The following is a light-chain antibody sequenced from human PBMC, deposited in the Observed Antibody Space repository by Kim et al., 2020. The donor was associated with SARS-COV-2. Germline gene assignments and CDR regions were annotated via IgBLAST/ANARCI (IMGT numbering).Light chain of an antibody. V-gene: IGKV3-20*01. CDR2: GVS. Sequence: IVLMQSPGTLSLPPGDRATLSCRASQSFSDSSLAWYQQKPGQAPRLLIYGVSIRAAGIPDRFSGSGSGTDFTLTVSRLESEDCALYFCQHYGTRSQFTFGQGTKLEIK. CDR3: QHYGTRSQFT. J-gene: IGKJ2*01. CDR1: QSFSDSS.